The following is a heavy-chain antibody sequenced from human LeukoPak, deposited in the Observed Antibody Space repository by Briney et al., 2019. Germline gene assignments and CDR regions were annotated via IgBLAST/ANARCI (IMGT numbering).Heavy chain of an antibody. Sequence: SETLSLTCTASGGSISSSNYYWGWIRQPPGRGLEWIVYIYYSGSTNANASLKSRVTIFVDPSKTQFSLRLSSVTAADTAVYYCARHRAYSYSSPFDIWGQGTRVTVSS. CDR3: ARHRAYSYSSPFDI. D-gene: IGHD5-18*01. CDR2: IYYSGST. V-gene: IGHV4-61*05. CDR1: GGSISSSNYY. J-gene: IGHJ3*02.